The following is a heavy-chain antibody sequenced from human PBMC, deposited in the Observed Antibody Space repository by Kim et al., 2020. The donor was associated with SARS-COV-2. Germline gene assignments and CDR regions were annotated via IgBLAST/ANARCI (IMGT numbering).Heavy chain of an antibody. CDR3: AKDLSSYGSGSYLDY. CDR1: GFTFSSYG. D-gene: IGHD3-10*01. V-gene: IGHV3-30*18. Sequence: GGSLRLSCAASGFTFSSYGMHWVRQAPGKGLEWVAVISYDGSNKYYADSVKGRFTISRDNSKNTLYLQMNSLRAEDTAVYYCAKDLSSYGSGSYLDYWGQGTMVTVSS. CDR2: ISYDGSNK. J-gene: IGHJ4*02.